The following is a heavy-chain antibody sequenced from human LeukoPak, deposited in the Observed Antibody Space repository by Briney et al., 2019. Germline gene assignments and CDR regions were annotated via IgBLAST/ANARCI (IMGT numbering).Heavy chain of an antibody. Sequence: SETLSLTCTVSGGSFSSYYWGWIRQPPGKGLEWIAYIYYSGSTNYNPSLKSRVTISVDTSKNQFSLKLSSVTAADTAVYYCARFSPRAMGNYLDFWGQGTLVTVSS. J-gene: IGHJ4*02. D-gene: IGHD7-27*01. V-gene: IGHV4-59*01. CDR2: IYYSGST. CDR3: ARFSPRAMGNYLDF. CDR1: GGSFSSYY.